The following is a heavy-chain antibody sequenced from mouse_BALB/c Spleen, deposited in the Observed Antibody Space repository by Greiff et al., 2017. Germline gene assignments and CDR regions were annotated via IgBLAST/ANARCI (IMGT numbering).Heavy chain of an antibody. D-gene: IGHD2-4*01. J-gene: IGHJ3*01. Sequence: VKLVESGPGLVAPSQSLSITCTVSGFSLTSYGVHWVRQPPGKGLEWLGVIWAGGSTNYNSALMSRLSISKDNSKSQVFLKMNSLQTDDTAMYYCARDPDDYDEAWFAYWGQGTLVTVSA. CDR3: ARDPDDYDEAWFAY. V-gene: IGHV2-9*02. CDR1: GFSLTSYG. CDR2: IWAGGST.